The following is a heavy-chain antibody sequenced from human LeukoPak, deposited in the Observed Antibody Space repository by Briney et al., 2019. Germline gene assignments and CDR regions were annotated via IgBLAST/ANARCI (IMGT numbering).Heavy chain of an antibody. V-gene: IGHV3-30*02. D-gene: IGHD3-3*01. CDR3: VKDTIFTVDPFDY. CDR2: IKYDGSRT. CDR1: GMTFDRHG. Sequence: GGSLRLSCVVSGMTFDRHGMHGVRQPPGKGLEWLAFIKYDGSRTDYEDSVQGRFTVSRDNSKNTLYLEMNSLRAEDTAIYYCVKDTIFTVDPFDYWGQGTLVTVSS. J-gene: IGHJ4*02.